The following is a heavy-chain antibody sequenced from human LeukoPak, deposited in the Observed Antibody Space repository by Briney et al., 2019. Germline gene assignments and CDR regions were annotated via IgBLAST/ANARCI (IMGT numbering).Heavy chain of an antibody. J-gene: IGHJ4*02. CDR1: GGSISSYY. CDR3: ARLNLDCSSSSCYDD. CDR2: IYYSGST. Sequence: SETLSLTCTVSGGSISSYYWSWIRQPPGKGLEWIGYIYYSGSTNYNPSLKSRVTISVDTSKNQFSLKLSSVTAADTAVYYCARLNLDCSSSSCYDDWGQGTLVTVSS. V-gene: IGHV4-59*08. D-gene: IGHD2-2*01.